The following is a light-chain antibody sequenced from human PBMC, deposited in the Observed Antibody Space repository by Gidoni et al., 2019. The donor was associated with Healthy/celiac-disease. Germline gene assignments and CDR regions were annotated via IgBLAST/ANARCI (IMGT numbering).Light chain of an antibody. CDR2: WAS. J-gene: IGKJ1*01. Sequence: DIVMTKSPDSLAVSLGERATINCKSSQSVLYSSNNKNYVAWYQQKPGQPPKLLIYWASTRESGVPDRFSGSGSGTDFTLTISSLQAEDVAVYYCQQYYSTPRAFGQGTKVEIK. CDR3: QQYYSTPRA. CDR1: QSVLYSSNNKNY. V-gene: IGKV4-1*01.